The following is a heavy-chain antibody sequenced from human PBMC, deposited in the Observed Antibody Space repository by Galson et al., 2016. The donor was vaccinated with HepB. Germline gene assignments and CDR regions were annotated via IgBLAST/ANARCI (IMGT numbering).Heavy chain of an antibody. V-gene: IGHV3-15*01. CDR3: SRIERAAESVYYYYMAV. D-gene: IGHD6-13*01. CDR1: GFTFNNAW. J-gene: IGHJ6*03. Sequence: SLRLSCAASGFTFNNAWMNWVRQAPGKGLEWVGRIKSKKDGGTTEYAAPVKGRFTVSRDDSKNTLYLQMNSLKTEDTAVYYCSRIERAAESVYYYYMAVWGKGATVSVSS. CDR2: IKSKKDGGTT.